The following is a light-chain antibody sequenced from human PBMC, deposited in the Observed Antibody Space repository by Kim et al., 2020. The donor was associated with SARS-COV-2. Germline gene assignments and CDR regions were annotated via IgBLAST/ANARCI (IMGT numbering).Light chain of an antibody. J-gene: IGLJ3*02. Sequence: QSVLTQPPSASGTPGQRVTISCSRSSSNIGTHTVHWFQQLPGTAPKLLIYNNDNRPSGVPARFSGSKSATSASLAISGLQSEDEADYYCAAWGGSLNGYVYGEGTRLTVL. CDR1: SSNIGTHT. V-gene: IGLV1-44*01. CDR2: NND. CDR3: AAWGGSLNGYV.